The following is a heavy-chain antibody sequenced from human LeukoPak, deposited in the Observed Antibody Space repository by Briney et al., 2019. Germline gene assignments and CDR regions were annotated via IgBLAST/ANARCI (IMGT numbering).Heavy chain of an antibody. J-gene: IGHJ3*02. CDR1: GFTFSSYE. CDR2: ISSSGSTI. V-gene: IGHV3-48*03. D-gene: IGHD2-15*01. Sequence: GGSLRLSCAASGFTFSSYEMNWVRQAPGKGLEWVSYISSSGSTIYYADSVKGRFTISRDNAKNSLYLQMNSLRAEDTAVYYCASKMVGAFDIWGQGTMVTVSS. CDR3: ASKMVGAFDI.